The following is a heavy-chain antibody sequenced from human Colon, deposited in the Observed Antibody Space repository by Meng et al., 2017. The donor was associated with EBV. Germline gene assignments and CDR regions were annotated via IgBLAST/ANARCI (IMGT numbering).Heavy chain of an antibody. D-gene: IGHD3-10*01. V-gene: IGHV4-39*01. J-gene: IGHJ4*02. Sequence: QLQLQDPGPGLVRPSEPLSLTCIASGGSTSSSHYYWGWVRQPPGKGLQWIGTIYHSGSTSYNPSLQSRVTMFVDTSKNQFSLMLTSVTATDTAVYYCARRRGGSGRDCWGQGTLVTVSS. CDR2: IYHSGST. CDR1: GGSTSSSHYY. CDR3: ARRRGGSGRDC.